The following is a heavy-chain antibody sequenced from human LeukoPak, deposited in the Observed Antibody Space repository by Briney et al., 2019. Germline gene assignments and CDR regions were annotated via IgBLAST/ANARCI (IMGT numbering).Heavy chain of an antibody. CDR1: GGSFSGYY. D-gene: IGHD3-10*01. CDR2: INHSGST. CDR3: ARHRGGSGSWGNFDF. J-gene: IGHJ2*01. Sequence: SETLSLTCAVYGGSFSGYYWSWIRQPPGKGLEWIGEINHSGSTNYNPSLKSRVTISVDTSKNQFSLKLSSVTAADTAVYYCARHRGGSGSWGNFDFWGRGTLVTVSS. V-gene: IGHV4-34*01.